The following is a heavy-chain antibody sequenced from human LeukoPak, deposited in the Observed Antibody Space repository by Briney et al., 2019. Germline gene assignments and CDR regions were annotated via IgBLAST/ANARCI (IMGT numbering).Heavy chain of an antibody. D-gene: IGHD3-22*01. CDR1: GYTFTSYD. Sequence: ASVKVSCKASGYTFTSYDINWVRQAPGQGLEWMGGIIPIFGTANYAQKFQGRVTITADESTSTAYMELSSLRSEDTAVYYCARDGEYYYDSSGIFPFYWGQGTLVTVSS. V-gene: IGHV1-69*13. CDR2: IIPIFGTA. J-gene: IGHJ4*02. CDR3: ARDGEYYYDSSGIFPFY.